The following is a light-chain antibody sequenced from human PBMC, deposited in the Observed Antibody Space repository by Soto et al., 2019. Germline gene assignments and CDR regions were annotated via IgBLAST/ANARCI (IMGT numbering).Light chain of an antibody. CDR2: WAS. V-gene: IGKV4-1*01. J-gene: IGKJ4*01. CDR1: RSILYSSNNKNY. Sequence: DIVLTQSPDSLAVSLGERATINCRSSRSILYSSNNKNYLAWYQQKPGQPPQLLIYWASTRESGVPDRFSGSGSGTDFTLTISGLQAEDVALYYCQQYYNTPLTFGGGTKVEIK. CDR3: QQYYNTPLT.